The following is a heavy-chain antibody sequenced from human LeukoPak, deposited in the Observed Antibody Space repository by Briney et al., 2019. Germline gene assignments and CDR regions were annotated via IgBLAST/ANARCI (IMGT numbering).Heavy chain of an antibody. CDR1: GGSFSGYY. J-gene: IGHJ4*02. Sequence: SETLSLTCAVYGGSFSGYYWNWIRQPPGKGLEWIGEINHSGSTNYNPSLKSRVTISVDTSKNHLSLKVSSVTAADTAVYYCARGWFGELINYWGQGTLVTVSS. CDR2: INHSGST. D-gene: IGHD3-10*01. CDR3: ARGWFGELINY. V-gene: IGHV4-34*01.